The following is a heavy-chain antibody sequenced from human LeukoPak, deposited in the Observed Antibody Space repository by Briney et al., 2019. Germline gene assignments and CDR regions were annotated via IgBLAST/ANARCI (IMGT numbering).Heavy chain of an antibody. CDR3: ARDRPPSYDYVWGGYPEGGDY. CDR1: GYTFTSYG. Sequence: ASVKVSCKASGYTFTSYGISWVRQAPGQGLEWMGWISAYNGNTNYAQKLQGRVTMTTDTSTSTAYMELRSLRSDDTAVYYCARDRPPSYDYVWGGYPEGGDYWGQGTLVTVSS. CDR2: ISAYNGNT. D-gene: IGHD3-16*02. J-gene: IGHJ4*02. V-gene: IGHV1-18*01.